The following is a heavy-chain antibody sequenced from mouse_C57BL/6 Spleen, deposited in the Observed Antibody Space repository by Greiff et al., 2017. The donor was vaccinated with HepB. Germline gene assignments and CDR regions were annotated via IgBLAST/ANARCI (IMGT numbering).Heavy chain of an antibody. Sequence: EVKLQESGGGLVKPGGSLKLSCAASGFTFSSYTMSWVRQTPEKRLEWVATISGGGGNTYYPDSVKGRFTISRDNAKNTLYLQMSSLRSEDTALYYCARPSYYGSSYWFAYWGQGTLVTVSA. CDR1: GFTFSSYT. CDR2: ISGGGGNT. J-gene: IGHJ3*01. V-gene: IGHV5-9*01. D-gene: IGHD1-1*01. CDR3: ARPSYYGSSYWFAY.